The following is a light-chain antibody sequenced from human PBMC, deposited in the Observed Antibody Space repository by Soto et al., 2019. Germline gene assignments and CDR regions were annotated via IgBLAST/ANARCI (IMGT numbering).Light chain of an antibody. J-gene: IGKJ1*01. CDR3: VQGKHWPWT. CDR1: ERLIHSDGSTY. CDR2: EVS. Sequence: DVVMTQSPLSLPVTLGQPASISCRSSERLIHSDGSTYLSWFQQRPGQSPRRLIYEVSDWDTGVKTRFSGSGLGIEFTQKLSGVAAEDVLVHYCVQGKHWPWTFGQGTEVEIK. V-gene: IGKV2-30*02.